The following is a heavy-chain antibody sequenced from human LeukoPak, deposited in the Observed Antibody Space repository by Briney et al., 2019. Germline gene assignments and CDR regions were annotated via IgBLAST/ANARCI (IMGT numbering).Heavy chain of an antibody. CDR3: ARTSSWYAGAWFDS. CDR1: RGSIRTADYY. V-gene: IGHV4-39*01. J-gene: IGHJ5*01. CDR2: IYFSGTP. D-gene: IGHD6-13*01. Sequence: KPSEALSLTCTVSRGSIRTADYYWAWVRQPPGEGLEWLGSIYFSGTPYFNPSLKIRVAVSIDTSKNQFSLKVTSVNASDTAVYFCARTSSWYAGAWFDSWGQGTLVTGSS.